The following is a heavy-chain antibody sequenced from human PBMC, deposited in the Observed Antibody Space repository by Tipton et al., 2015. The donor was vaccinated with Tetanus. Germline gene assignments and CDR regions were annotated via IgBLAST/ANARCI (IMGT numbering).Heavy chain of an antibody. V-gene: IGHV4-30-4*01. CDR1: GASFSSGDYY. Sequence: LRLSCTVSGASFSSGDYYWSWIRKPPGKDLEWIGYIYQTGTTYYNPSLKSRLIISMDKSKNRFSLKLTSLTAADTAVYYCARSNFAYHMKGPFDSWGQGMLVTVSS. D-gene: IGHD3-16*01. CDR2: IYQTGTT. CDR3: ARSNFAYHMKGPFDS. J-gene: IGHJ4*02.